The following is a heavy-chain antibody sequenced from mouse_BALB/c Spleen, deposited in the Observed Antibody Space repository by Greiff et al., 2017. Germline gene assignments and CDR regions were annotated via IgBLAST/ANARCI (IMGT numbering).Heavy chain of an antibody. CDR3: ARDQWAYYGNAFAD. Sequence: VQLVESGPGLVAPSQSLSITCTVSGFSLTGYGVNWVRQPPGKGLEWLGMIWGDGSTDYNSALKSRLSISKDKSKSQVFLKMNSLQTDDTARYYCARDQWAYYGNAFADWGQGTLVTVSA. CDR2: IWGDGST. V-gene: IGHV2-6-7*01. J-gene: IGHJ3*01. CDR1: GFSLTGYG. D-gene: IGHD2-10*01.